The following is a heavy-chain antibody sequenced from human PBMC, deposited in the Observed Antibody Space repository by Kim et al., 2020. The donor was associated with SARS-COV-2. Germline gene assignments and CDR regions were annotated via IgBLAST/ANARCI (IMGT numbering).Heavy chain of an antibody. J-gene: IGHJ5*02. CDR1: GGSISSGGYY. V-gene: IGHV4-31*03. D-gene: IGHD5-12*01. CDR3: ARAYIVATTHNNNWFDP. Sequence: SETLSLTCTVSGGSISSGGYYWSWIRQHPGKGLEWIGYIYYSGSTYYNPSLKSRVTISVDTSKNQFSLKLSSVTAADTAVYYCARAYIVATTHNNNWFDPWGQGTLVTVSS. CDR2: IYYSGST.